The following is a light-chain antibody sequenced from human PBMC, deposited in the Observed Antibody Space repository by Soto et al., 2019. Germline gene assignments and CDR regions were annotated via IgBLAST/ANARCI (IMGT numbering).Light chain of an antibody. CDR3: AAWDDSLNAVV. J-gene: IGLJ2*01. CDR2: SNN. Sequence: QSVVTQPPSASGTPGQRVTISCSGSTSNIGSNTVNWYQQLPGTAPKLLIFSNNQRPSGVPDRFSGSKSATSASLAISGLQSEDEADYYCAAWDDSLNAVVFGGGTKVTVL. CDR1: TSNIGSNT. V-gene: IGLV1-44*01.